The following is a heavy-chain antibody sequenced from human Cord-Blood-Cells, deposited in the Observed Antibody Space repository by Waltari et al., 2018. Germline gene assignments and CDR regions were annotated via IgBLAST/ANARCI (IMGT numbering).Heavy chain of an antibody. CDR2: INHSGST. CDR1: GGSFSGYY. CDR3: ARSPYYYYYMDV. V-gene: IGHV4-34*01. J-gene: IGHJ6*03. Sequence: QVQLQQWGAGLLKPSETLSLTCAVYGGSFSGYYWSWIRQPPGKGLEWIGEINHSGSTNYNPSLKSRGTISVDTSKNQFSLKLSSVTAADTAVYYCARSPYYYYYMDVWGKGTTVTVSS.